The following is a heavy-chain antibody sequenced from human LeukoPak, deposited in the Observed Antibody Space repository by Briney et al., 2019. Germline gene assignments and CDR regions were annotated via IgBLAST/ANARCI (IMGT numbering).Heavy chain of an antibody. Sequence: GASVKVSCKASGYTFTGYYMHWVRQAPGQGLEWMGWINPNSGGTNYAQKFQGRVTMTRDTPISTAYMELSRLRSDDAAVYYCARAGGDIVVVPAEDNWFDPWGQGTLVTVSS. CDR1: GYTFTGYY. D-gene: IGHD2-2*01. CDR2: INPNSGGT. J-gene: IGHJ5*02. V-gene: IGHV1-2*02. CDR3: ARAGGDIVVVPAEDNWFDP.